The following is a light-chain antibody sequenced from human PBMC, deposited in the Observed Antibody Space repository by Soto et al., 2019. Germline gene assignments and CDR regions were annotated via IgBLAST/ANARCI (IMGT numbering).Light chain of an antibody. CDR3: QQYSSSPPEFT. CDR1: QSVSSSY. CDR2: GAS. V-gene: IGKV3-20*01. Sequence: EIVLTQSPGTLSLSPGERATLSCRASQSVSSSYLAWYQQRPGQAPRLLIFGASYRANGIPDRFSGSGSGTDFTLTISRLEPEDFAVYYCQQYSSSPPEFTFGPGTRVDSK. J-gene: IGKJ3*01.